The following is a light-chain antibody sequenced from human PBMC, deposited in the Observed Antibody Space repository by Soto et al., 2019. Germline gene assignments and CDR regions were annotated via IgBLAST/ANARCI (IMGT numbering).Light chain of an antibody. Sequence: QSALTQPRSVSGSPGQSVTISCTGTSSDVGGYNYVSWYQQHPGKAPKLMIYDVSKRPSGVPDRFSGSKSGNTASLTISGLQAEDEADYYCCSYAGDINFDVFGGGTKLTVL. CDR1: SSDVGGYNY. CDR2: DVS. J-gene: IGLJ3*02. CDR3: CSYAGDINFDV. V-gene: IGLV2-11*01.